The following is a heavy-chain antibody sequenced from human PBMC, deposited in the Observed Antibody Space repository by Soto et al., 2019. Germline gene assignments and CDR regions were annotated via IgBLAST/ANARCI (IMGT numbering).Heavy chain of an antibody. V-gene: IGHV4-34*01. CDR1: GGSFSGYY. CDR3: ARGLHITGTRNEPLSYYYYYMDV. D-gene: IGHD1-7*01. Sequence: SETLSLTCAVYGGSFSGYYWSWIRQPPGKGLEWIGEINHSGSTNYNPSLKSRVTISVDTSKNQFSLRLSSVTAADTAVYYCARGLHITGTRNEPLSYYYYYMDVWGKGTTVTVSS. CDR2: INHSGST. J-gene: IGHJ6*03.